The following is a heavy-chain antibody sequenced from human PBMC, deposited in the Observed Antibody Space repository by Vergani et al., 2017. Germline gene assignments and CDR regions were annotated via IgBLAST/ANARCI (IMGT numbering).Heavy chain of an antibody. CDR3: ARAGSYWYFDL. D-gene: IGHD3-10*01. V-gene: IGHV4-34*09. CDR1: GGSFSGYY. Sequence: QLQLQESGSGLVKPSQTLSLTCAVYGGSFSGYYWSWIRQPPGKGLEWIGEINHSGSTNYNPSLKSRVTISVDTSKNQFSLKLSSVTAADTAVYYCARAGSYWYFDLWGRGTLVTVSS. J-gene: IGHJ2*01. CDR2: INHSGST.